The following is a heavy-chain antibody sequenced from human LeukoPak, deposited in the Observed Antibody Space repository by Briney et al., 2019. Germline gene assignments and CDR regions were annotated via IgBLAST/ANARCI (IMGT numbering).Heavy chain of an antibody. J-gene: IGHJ4*02. D-gene: IGHD6-19*01. CDR2: ISTYNGNT. V-gene: IGHV1-18*01. Sequence: ASVKVSCKASGYTFTSYGISWVRQAPGQGLEWMGWISTYNGNTNYAQKLQGRVTMTTDTSTSTAYMELRSLRSDGTAIYYCAREGHSSGWYYFDYWGQGTLVTVSS. CDR1: GYTFTSYG. CDR3: AREGHSSGWYYFDY.